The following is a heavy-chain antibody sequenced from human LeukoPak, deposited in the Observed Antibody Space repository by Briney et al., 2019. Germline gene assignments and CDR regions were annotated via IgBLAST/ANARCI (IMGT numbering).Heavy chain of an antibody. J-gene: IGHJ4*02. CDR3: ARAFDS. Sequence: SETLSLTCTVSGGSVYTSDYYWGWVRQPPGKGPEWIEDILYTGKTNYNPSLKSRVSISIDTSKNQFSLKLTSVTAADTAVYYCARAFDSWGQGTLVTVSS. CDR1: GGSVYTSDYY. V-gene: IGHV4-39*07. CDR2: ILYTGKT.